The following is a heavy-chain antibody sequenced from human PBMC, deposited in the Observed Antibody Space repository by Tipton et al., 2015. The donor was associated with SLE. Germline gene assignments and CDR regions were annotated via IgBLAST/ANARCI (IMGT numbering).Heavy chain of an antibody. J-gene: IGHJ6*03. CDR2: IYYSGST. D-gene: IGHD6-13*01. Sequence: TLSLTCTVSGGSISSGGYYWSWIRQHPGKGLEWIGYIYYSGSTYYNPSLKSRVTISVDTSKNQFSLKLSSVTAADTAVYYCARGRGAAAPIDYYYMDVWGKGTTVTVSS. CDR3: ARGRGAAAPIDYYYMDV. V-gene: IGHV4-31*03. CDR1: GGSISSGGYY.